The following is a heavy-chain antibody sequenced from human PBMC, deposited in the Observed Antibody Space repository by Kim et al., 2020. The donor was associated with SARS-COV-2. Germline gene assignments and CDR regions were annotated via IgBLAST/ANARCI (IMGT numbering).Heavy chain of an antibody. CDR2: ISYDGSNK. Sequence: GGSLRLSCAASGFTFNSYGMYWVRQAPGKGLEWVAVISYDGSNKYYADSVKGRFTISRDNSKNTLYLQMNSLRAEDTAVYYCAKGISESGQGWYDDYWGQGTLVTVSS. CDR3: AKGISESGQGWYDDY. J-gene: IGHJ4*02. D-gene: IGHD6-19*01. CDR1: GFTFNSYG. V-gene: IGHV3-30*18.